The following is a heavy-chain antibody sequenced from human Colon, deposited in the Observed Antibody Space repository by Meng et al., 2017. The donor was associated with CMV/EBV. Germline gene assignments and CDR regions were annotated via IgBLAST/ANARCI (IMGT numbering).Heavy chain of an antibody. Sequence: GESLKISCAASGFTFSSYAMHWVRQAPGKGLEWVAVISYDGSNKYYADSVKGRFTISRDNSKNTLYLQMNSLRAEDTAVYYCARDKSMIIFGTFDIWGQGTVVTVSS. CDR1: GFTFSSYA. D-gene: IGHD3-22*01. J-gene: IGHJ3*02. V-gene: IGHV3-30-3*01. CDR2: ISYDGSNK. CDR3: ARDKSMIIFGTFDI.